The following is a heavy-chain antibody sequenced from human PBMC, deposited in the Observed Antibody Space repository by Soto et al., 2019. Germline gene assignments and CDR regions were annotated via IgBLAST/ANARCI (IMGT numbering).Heavy chain of an antibody. Sequence: SSETLSLTCTVSGGSISSSSYYWGWIRQPPGKGLEWIGSTYYSGSTYYNPSLKSRITISVDTSKNQFSLKLSSVTAADSAVYYCASCWVAVNWFDPWGQGTLVTVSS. D-gene: IGHD6-19*01. V-gene: IGHV4-39*01. CDR2: TYYSGST. J-gene: IGHJ5*02. CDR3: ASCWVAVNWFDP. CDR1: GGSISSSSYY.